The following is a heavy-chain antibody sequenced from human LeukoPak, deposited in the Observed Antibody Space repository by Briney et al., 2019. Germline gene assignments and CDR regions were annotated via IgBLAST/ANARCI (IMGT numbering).Heavy chain of an antibody. D-gene: IGHD4-17*01. V-gene: IGHV3-53*01. CDR1: GFSVSSNF. J-gene: IGHJ4*02. Sequence: TGGSLRLSCAVSGFSVSSNFMNWVRQAPGKGLDWVSVIYSSGSTYYADSVKGRFTIARDNSKNTVYLQMNSLRAEDTGVYYCARGAVTRDFDLWGQGTLVTVSS. CDR3: ARGAVTRDFDL. CDR2: IYSSGST.